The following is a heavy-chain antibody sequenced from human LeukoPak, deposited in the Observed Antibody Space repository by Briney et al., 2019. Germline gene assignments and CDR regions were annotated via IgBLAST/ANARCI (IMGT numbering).Heavy chain of an antibody. V-gene: IGHV1-8*01. Sequence: ASVKVSCKASGYTFTSYDINWVRQATGRGRAWMGWMSPNSGNTGYAQKFQGRVTMTRNTSISTAYMQLSSLRSEDTAVYYCARGPPNWGFDYWGQGTLVTVSS. CDR1: GYTFTSYD. CDR2: MSPNSGNT. D-gene: IGHD7-27*01. CDR3: ARGPPNWGFDY. J-gene: IGHJ4*02.